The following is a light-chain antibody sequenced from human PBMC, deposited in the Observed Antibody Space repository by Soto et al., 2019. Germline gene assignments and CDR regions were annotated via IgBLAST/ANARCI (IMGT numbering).Light chain of an antibody. Sequence: EVMMTQSPATLSVYPGDTATLSCRASQSVRNNLAWYQQKPGQAPRLLIYYASTRATDVPARFSGSGSGTEFTLTISSLQSEDFALYYCQQYDNWPPITFGQGTRLEIK. V-gene: IGKV3-15*01. CDR3: QQYDNWPPIT. CDR2: YAS. J-gene: IGKJ5*01. CDR1: QSVRNN.